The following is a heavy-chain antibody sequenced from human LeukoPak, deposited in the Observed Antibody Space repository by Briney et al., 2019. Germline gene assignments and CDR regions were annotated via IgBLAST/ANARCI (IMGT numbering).Heavy chain of an antibody. CDR2: IIPILGIA. D-gene: IGHD4-23*01. Sequence: ASVKVSCKASGGTFSSYAISWVRQAPGQGLEWMGRIIPILGIANYAQKFQGRVTITADKSTSTAYMELSSLRSEDTAVYYCARALNDHGGNEFDYWGQGTLVTVSS. J-gene: IGHJ4*02. CDR3: ARALNDHGGNEFDY. CDR1: GGTFSSYA. V-gene: IGHV1-69*04.